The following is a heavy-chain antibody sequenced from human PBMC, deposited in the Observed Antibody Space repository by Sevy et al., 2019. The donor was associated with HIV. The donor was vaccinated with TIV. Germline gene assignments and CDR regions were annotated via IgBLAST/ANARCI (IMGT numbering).Heavy chain of an antibody. V-gene: IGHV3-49*03. CDR3: TRDLDIVVVVAAIGRFDP. CDR1: GFTFGDYA. J-gene: IGHJ5*02. CDR2: IRSKAYGGTT. D-gene: IGHD2-15*01. Sequence: GGSLRLSCTASGFTFGDYAMSWFRQAPGKGLEWVGFIRSKAYGGTTEYAASVKGRFTISRDDSKSIAYLQMNSLKTEDTAVYYCTRDLDIVVVVAAIGRFDPWGQGTLVTVSS.